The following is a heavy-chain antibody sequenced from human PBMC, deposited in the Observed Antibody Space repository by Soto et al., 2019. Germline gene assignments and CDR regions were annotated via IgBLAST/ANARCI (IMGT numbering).Heavy chain of an antibody. CDR2: ISGSGGST. D-gene: IGHD3-16*02. CDR1: GFTFSSYA. V-gene: IGHV3-23*01. J-gene: IGHJ4*02. CDR3: AKDRVITFGGVIGTIDY. Sequence: PGGSLRLSCAASGFTFSSYAMSWVRQAPGKGLEWVSAISGSGGSTYYADSVKGRFTISRDNSKNTLYLQMNSLRAEDTAVYYCAKDRVITFGGVIGTIDYSGQGTLVTVSS.